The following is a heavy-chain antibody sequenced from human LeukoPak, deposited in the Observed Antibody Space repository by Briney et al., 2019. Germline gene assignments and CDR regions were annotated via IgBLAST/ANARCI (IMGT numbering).Heavy chain of an antibody. J-gene: IGHJ4*02. CDR1: GVSISSYH. V-gene: IGHV4-4*07. D-gene: IGHD3-22*01. CDR2: IYIDGNS. CDR3: ASGLPRSSGPIGPYY. Sequence: PSETLSLTCTVSGVSISSYHWSWIRQSAGKELEWIGRIYIDGNSNYNPSLKSRVTMSVDTSKNQFSLKLSSVTAADTAVYYCASGLPRSSGPIGPYYWGQGTLVTVSS.